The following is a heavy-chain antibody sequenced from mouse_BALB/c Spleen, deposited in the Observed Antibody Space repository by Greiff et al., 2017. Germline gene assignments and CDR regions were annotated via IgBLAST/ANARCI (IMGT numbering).Heavy chain of an antibody. V-gene: IGHV5-17*02. CDR1: GFTFSSFG. Sequence: EVQGVESGGGLVQPGGSRKLSCAASGFTFSSFGMHWVRQAPEKGLEWVAYISSGSSTIYYADTVKGRFTISRDNPKNTLFLQMTSLRSEDTAMYYCASYRYDDAYYAMDYWGQGTSVTVSS. CDR2: ISSGSSTI. CDR3: ASYRYDDAYYAMDY. J-gene: IGHJ4*01. D-gene: IGHD2-14*01.